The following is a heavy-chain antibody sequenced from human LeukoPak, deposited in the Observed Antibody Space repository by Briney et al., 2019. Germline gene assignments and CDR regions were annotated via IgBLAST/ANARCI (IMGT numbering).Heavy chain of an antibody. CDR3: ARGVTGQWRQPPHYYMDV. V-gene: IGHV3-30*04. CDR2: ISYDGSKK. Sequence: GGSLRLSCAASRFTFSNYAMHWVRQAPGKGLEWVALISYDGSKKYYADSVKGRFTISRDNSKNTLYLQMNSLRAEDTAVYYYARGVTGQWRQPPHYYMDVWGKGTTVTVSS. CDR1: RFTFSNYA. J-gene: IGHJ6*03. D-gene: IGHD6-19*01.